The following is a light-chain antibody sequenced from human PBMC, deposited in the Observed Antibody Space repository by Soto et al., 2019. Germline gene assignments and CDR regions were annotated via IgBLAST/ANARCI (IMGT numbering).Light chain of an antibody. CDR2: DAS. J-gene: IGKJ4*01. CDR3: QHRSNWPLLP. Sequence: EIVLTQSPATLSLSPGERATLSCRASQSVSSYLAWYQQKPGQAPRLLISDASNRATGIPARFSASGSGTAFTLPISSLEHDDVAVYSYQHRSNWPLLPFVEGIKVEIK. CDR1: QSVSSY. V-gene: IGKV3-11*01.